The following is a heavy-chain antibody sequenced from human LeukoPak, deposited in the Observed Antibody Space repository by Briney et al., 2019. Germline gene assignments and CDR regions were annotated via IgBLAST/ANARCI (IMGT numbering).Heavy chain of an antibody. J-gene: IGHJ4*02. V-gene: IGHV3-48*01. D-gene: IGHD6-6*01. CDR2: ISSSSSTI. CDR3: ARAEYSSSYYFDY. CDR1: GFTFGSYA. Sequence: GGSLRLSCAASGFTFGSYAMNWVRQAPGKGLEWVSYISSSSSTIYYADSVKGRFTISRDNAKNSLYLQMHSLRAEDTAVYYCARAEYSSSYYFDYWGQGALVTVSS.